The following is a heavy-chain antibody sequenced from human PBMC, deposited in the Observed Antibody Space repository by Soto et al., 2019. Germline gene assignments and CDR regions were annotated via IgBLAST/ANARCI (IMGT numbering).Heavy chain of an antibody. Sequence: QVQLVQSGAEVKKPGASVKVSCKASGYTFTSYAMHWVRQAPGQRLEWMGWINAGNGNTKYSQKFQGRVTITRDTSASTAYMELSSLRSEETAVYYCARDLSITMVRGVSYYFDYWGQGTLVTVSS. J-gene: IGHJ4*02. CDR3: ARDLSITMVRGVSYYFDY. D-gene: IGHD3-10*01. V-gene: IGHV1-3*01. CDR2: INAGNGNT. CDR1: GYTFTSYA.